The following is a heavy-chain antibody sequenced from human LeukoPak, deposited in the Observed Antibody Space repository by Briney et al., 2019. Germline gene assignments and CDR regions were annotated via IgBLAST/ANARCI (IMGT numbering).Heavy chain of an antibody. CDR1: GITVSTNY. CDR2: IYSTDKT. V-gene: IGHV3-53*01. CDR3: ARVPSRGAFDI. Sequence: PGGSLRLSCAASGITVSTNYMNWIRQAPGKGLEWVSVIYSTDKTNYADSVQGRFTISRDPSKNTVYLQMNSLRAEDTAVYYCARVPSRGAFDIWGQGTVVTVSS. J-gene: IGHJ3*02.